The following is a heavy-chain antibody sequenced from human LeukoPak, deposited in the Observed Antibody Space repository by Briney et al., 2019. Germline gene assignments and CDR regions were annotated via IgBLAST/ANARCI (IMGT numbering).Heavy chain of an antibody. CDR3: ARVATAAEYSWFDP. Sequence: ASVKASCKASGYTFTGYYMHWVRQAPGQGLEWMGWINPNSGGTNYAQKFQGRVTMTRDTSISTAYMELSRLRSDDTAVYYCARVATAAEYSWFDPWGQGTLVTVSS. V-gene: IGHV1-2*02. D-gene: IGHD2-21*02. CDR2: INPNSGGT. CDR1: GYTFTGYY. J-gene: IGHJ5*02.